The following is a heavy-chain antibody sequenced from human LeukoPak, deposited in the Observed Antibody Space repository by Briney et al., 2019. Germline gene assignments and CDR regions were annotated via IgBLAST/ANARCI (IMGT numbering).Heavy chain of an antibody. CDR2: ISAYNGNT. CDR3: ARDFREISSLGFLYYMDV. CDR1: GYTFTSYG. V-gene: IGHV1-18*01. J-gene: IGHJ6*03. D-gene: IGHD6-6*01. Sequence: ASVKVSCKASGYTFTSYGISWVRQAPGQGLEWMGWISAYNGNTNYAQKLQGRVTMTTDTSTSTAYMELRSLRSDDTAVYYCARDFREISSLGFLYYMDVWGKGTTVTVSS.